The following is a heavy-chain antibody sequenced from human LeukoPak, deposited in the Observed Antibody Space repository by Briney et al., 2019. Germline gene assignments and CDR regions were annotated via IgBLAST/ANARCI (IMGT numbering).Heavy chain of an antibody. D-gene: IGHD1-26*01. CDR2: ISSDGSTT. CDR1: RFTFSSHW. V-gene: IGHV3-74*01. J-gene: IGHJ4*02. CDR3: ARALGSYSDY. Sequence: GGSLRLSCAASRFTFSSHWMHWVRQAPGKGLVWISRISSDGSTTNYADSVKGRFTISRDNAKNTLYLQMNSLRAEDTAVYYCARALGSYSDYWGQGTLVTVSS.